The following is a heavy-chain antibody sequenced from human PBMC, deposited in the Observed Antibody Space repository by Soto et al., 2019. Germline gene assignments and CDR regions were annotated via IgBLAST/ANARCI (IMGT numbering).Heavy chain of an antibody. Sequence: QVQLVQSGAEVKKPGSSVRVSCKASGGTFSNYAFSWVRQAPGQGLEWMGEIIPMFDTANYPQKFQGRVTITADGSTSTAYMELSSLSFDDTAVYYCARAPSGYDSIGDFDYWGQGTLVSVSS. V-gene: IGHV1-69*01. J-gene: IGHJ4*02. D-gene: IGHD3-22*01. CDR2: IIPMFDTA. CDR1: GGTFSNYA. CDR3: ARAPSGYDSIGDFDY.